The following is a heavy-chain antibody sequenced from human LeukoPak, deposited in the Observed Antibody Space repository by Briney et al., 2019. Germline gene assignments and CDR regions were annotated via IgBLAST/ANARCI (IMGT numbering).Heavy chain of an antibody. CDR3: TGNYYGSGSYADFDY. CDR1: AFSFNTYG. J-gene: IGHJ4*02. D-gene: IGHD3-10*01. CDR2: IRYNGNDQ. Sequence: GGPLRLSCATSAFSFNTYGMHWVRQAPGKGLQWVAFIRYNGNDQYYADSVKGRFTISRDDSKNTAYLQMDSLKTEDTAVYYCTGNYYGSGSYADFDYWGQGTLVTVSS. V-gene: IGHV3-30*02.